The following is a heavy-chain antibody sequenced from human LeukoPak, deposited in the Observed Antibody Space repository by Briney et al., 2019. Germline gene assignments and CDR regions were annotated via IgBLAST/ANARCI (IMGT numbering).Heavy chain of an antibody. D-gene: IGHD3-10*01. CDR3: ARHALVRGAVSY. CDR2: IYYSGST. V-gene: IGHV4-59*08. Sequence: PSETLSLTCTVSGDSINNYYWSWIRQPPGKGLEWIGYIYYSGSTNYNPSLKSRVTISVDTSKNQFSLKLSSVTAADTAVYYCARHALVRGAVSYWGQGTLVTVSS. CDR1: GDSINNYY. J-gene: IGHJ4*02.